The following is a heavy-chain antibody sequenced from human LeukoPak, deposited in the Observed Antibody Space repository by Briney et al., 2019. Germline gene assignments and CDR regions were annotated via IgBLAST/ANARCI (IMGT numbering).Heavy chain of an antibody. CDR2: IYTSGST. CDR1: SGSINSGSYY. Sequence: PSQTLSLTCTVSSGSINSGSYYWSWIRQPAGKGLEWIGRIYTSGSTNYNPSLKSRVTISVDTSKNQFSLKLSSVTAADTAVYYCARDRGWELIDYWGQGTLVTVSS. V-gene: IGHV4-61*02. D-gene: IGHD1-26*01. CDR3: ARDRGWELIDY. J-gene: IGHJ4*02.